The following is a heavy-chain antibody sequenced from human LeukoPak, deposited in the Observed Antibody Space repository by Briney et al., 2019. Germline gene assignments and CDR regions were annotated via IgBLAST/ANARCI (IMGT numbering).Heavy chain of an antibody. J-gene: IGHJ4*02. CDR3: PKTSYDSSGYYYFDY. CDR2: ISGSGGST. D-gene: IGHD3-22*01. Sequence: GGSLRLSCAASGFTFSSYAMSWVRQAPGKGLEWVSAISGSGGSTYYADSVKGRFTISRDNSKNTLYLQMNSLRAEDTAVYYCPKTSYDSSGYYYFDYWGQGTLVTVSS. V-gene: IGHV3-23*01. CDR1: GFTFSSYA.